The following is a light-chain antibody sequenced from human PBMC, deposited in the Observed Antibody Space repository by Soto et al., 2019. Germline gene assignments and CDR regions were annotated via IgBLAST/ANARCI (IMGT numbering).Light chain of an antibody. V-gene: IGLV2-8*01. CDR2: EVS. CDR1: SSDVGGYNY. J-gene: IGLJ2*01. CDR3: SSYAGSNNRVV. Sequence: QSALTQPPSASGSPGQSVTISCTGTSSDVGGYNYVSWYQQHPGKAPKLMIYEVSKRPSGVPDRFSGSKSGNMASLTVSGLQAEDEADYYCSSYAGSNNRVVFGGGTKVTVL.